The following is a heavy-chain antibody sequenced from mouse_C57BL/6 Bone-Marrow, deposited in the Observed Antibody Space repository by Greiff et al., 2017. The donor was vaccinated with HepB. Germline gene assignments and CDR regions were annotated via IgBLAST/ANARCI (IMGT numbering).Heavy chain of an antibody. D-gene: IGHD2-3*01. CDR3: ARRGWLLLYYFDY. CDR1: GYTFTDYN. Sequence: EVHLVESGPELVKPGASVKIPCKASGYTFTDYNMDWVKQSHGKSLEWIGDINPNNGGTIYNQKFKGKATLTVDKSSSTAYMELRSLTSEDTAVYYCARRGWLLLYYFDYWGQGTTLTVSS. J-gene: IGHJ2*01. CDR2: INPNNGGT. V-gene: IGHV1-18*01.